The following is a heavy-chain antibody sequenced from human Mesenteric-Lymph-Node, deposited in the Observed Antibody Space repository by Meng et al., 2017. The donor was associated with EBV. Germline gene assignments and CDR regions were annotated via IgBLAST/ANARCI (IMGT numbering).Heavy chain of an antibody. D-gene: IGHD5-12*01. Sequence: QVQLEESGPGLVQPSQTLSLTCGVSGDSISGGGYYWSWIRQPPGKGLEWIGYISYSGNTYYNTSLKSRLTISLDTSKNQFSLKLKSVTAVDTAVYYCARALYSGYDYFDWGQGTLVTVSS. CDR1: GDSISGGGYY. CDR2: ISYSGNT. CDR3: ARALYSGYDYFD. J-gene: IGHJ1*01. V-gene: IGHV4-30-4*01.